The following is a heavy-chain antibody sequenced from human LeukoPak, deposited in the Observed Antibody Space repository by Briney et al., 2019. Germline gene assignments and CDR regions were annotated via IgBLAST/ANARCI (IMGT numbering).Heavy chain of an antibody. CDR3: AKWKYSSSAIDDY. D-gene: IGHD6-6*01. Sequence: GGSLGLSCAASGFTFSSYAMSWVRQVPGKGLEWVSVISGSGDNTYYADSVKGRFTISRDNSKNMLYLQMNSLRAEDTDVYYCAKWKYSSSAIDDYWGQGTLVTVSS. CDR2: ISGSGDNT. V-gene: IGHV3-23*01. CDR1: GFTFSSYA. J-gene: IGHJ4*02.